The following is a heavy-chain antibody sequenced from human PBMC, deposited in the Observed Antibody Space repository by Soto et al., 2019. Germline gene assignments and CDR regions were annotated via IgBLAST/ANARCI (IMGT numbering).Heavy chain of an antibody. V-gene: IGHV3-30-3*01. J-gene: IGHJ5*02. CDR2: ISYDGSNK. CDR1: GFTFSSYA. Sequence: GGSLRLTCAASGFTFSSYAMHWVRQAPGKGLEWVAVISYDGSNKHYADSVKGRFTISRDNSKNTLYLQMNSLRAEDTAVYYCARRSGWNWFDPCGQGTLVTVSS. D-gene: IGHD3-3*01. CDR3: ARRSGWNWFDP.